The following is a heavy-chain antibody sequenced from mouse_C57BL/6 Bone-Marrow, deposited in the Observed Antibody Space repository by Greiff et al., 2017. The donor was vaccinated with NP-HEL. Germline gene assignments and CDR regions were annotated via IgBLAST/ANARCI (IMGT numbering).Heavy chain of an antibody. J-gene: IGHJ2*01. V-gene: IGHV3-6*01. Sequence: EVKLMESGPGLVKPSQSLSLPCSVPGYSITRGYYWNWIRQFPGTQLEWMGYISYAGSNNYNPSPKNRIAITRDTSKNQFFLKLNSCTTDDTATYYCANGGFYYFGYWGQGTTLTVSS. CDR2: ISYAGSN. CDR1: GYSITRGYY. CDR3: ANGGFYYFGY.